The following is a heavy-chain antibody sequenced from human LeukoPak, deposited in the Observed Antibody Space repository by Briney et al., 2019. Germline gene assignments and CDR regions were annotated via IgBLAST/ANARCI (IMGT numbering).Heavy chain of an antibody. D-gene: IGHD2-2*02. CDR2: IYHSGST. CDR3: ARDSTYCSSTSCYKDFDY. J-gene: IGHJ4*02. CDR1: GYSISSGYY. V-gene: IGHV4-38-2*02. Sequence: SETLSRTGTVSGYSISSGYYWGWIRPPPGKGLEWIGSIYHSGSTYYNPSLKSRVTISVDTSKNQFSLKLSSVTAADTAVYYCARDSTYCSSTSCYKDFDYWGQGTLVTVSS.